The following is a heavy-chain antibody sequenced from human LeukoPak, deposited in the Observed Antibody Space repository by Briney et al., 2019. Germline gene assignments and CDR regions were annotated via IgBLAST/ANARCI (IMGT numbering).Heavy chain of an antibody. Sequence: PSETLSLTCTVSGGSISSYYWSWIRQPAGKGLEWIGRIYTSGSTYYNPSLKSRVTISVDTSKNQFSLKLSSVTAADTAVFFCARGISGDYRYYFDYWGQGTLVTVSS. CDR2: IYTSGST. D-gene: IGHD4-17*01. J-gene: IGHJ4*02. V-gene: IGHV4-4*07. CDR3: ARGISGDYRYYFDY. CDR1: GGSISSYY.